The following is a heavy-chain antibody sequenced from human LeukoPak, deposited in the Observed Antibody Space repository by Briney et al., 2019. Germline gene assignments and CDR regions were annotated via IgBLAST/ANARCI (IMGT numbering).Heavy chain of an antibody. CDR3: ARHSSGWYGYYYYYMDV. J-gene: IGHJ6*03. V-gene: IGHV4-59*08. D-gene: IGHD6-19*01. CDR2: IYYNGST. Sequence: SETLSLTCTLSGGSISSYYWSWIRQPPRKGLEWIWQIYYNGSTNYNPSLKSRVTISVDTSKNQFSLKLSSVTAADTTVYYCARHSSGWYGYYYYYMDVWGKGTTVTVSS. CDR1: GGSISSYY.